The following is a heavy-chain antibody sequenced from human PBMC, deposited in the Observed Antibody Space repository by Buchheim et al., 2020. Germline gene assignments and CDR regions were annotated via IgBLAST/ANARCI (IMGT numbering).Heavy chain of an antibody. CDR2: ISYDGSNK. CDR3: ARGLEWLFPFDY. J-gene: IGHJ4*02. D-gene: IGHD3-3*01. CDR1: GFTFSSYA. V-gene: IGHV3-30*04. Sequence: QVQLVESGGGVVQPGRSLRLSCAASGFTFSSYAMHWVRQAPGRGLEWVAVISYDGSNKYYADSVKGRFTISRDNSKNTLYLQMNSLRAEDTAVYYCARGLEWLFPFDYWGQGTL.